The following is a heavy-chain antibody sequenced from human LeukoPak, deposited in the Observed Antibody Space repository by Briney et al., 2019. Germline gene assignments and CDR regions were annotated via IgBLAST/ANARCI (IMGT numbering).Heavy chain of an antibody. CDR1: GFTFSIYA. CDR2: ITSRGEST. Sequence: PGGSLRLSCAASGFTFSIYAMSWVRQAPGKGLQWVSSITSRGESTWYVDSVKGRFTITRDNSENTLYLQMHSLRAEDTAVYYCAREAEMATTPGDYWGQGTLVTVSS. V-gene: IGHV3-23*01. J-gene: IGHJ4*02. D-gene: IGHD5-24*01. CDR3: AREAEMATTPGDY.